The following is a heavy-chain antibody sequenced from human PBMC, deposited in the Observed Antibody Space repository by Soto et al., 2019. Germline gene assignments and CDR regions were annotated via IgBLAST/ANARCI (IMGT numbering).Heavy chain of an antibody. V-gene: IGHV1-2*04. CDR2: INPNSGGT. Sequence: ASVKVSCKASGYTFTGYYMHWVRQAPGQGLEWMGWINPNSGGTNYAQKFQGWVTMTRDTSISTAYMELSRLRSDDTAVYYCARDIVVVPAAHPSAPNYYYYGMDVWGQGTTVTVSS. CDR1: GYTFTGYY. D-gene: IGHD2-2*01. J-gene: IGHJ6*02. CDR3: ARDIVVVPAAHPSAPNYYYYGMDV.